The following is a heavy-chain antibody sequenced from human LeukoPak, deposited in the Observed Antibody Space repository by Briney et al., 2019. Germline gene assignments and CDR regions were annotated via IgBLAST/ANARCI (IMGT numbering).Heavy chain of an antibody. J-gene: IGHJ4*02. Sequence: SETLSLTCAVYGGSFSGYYWSWIRQPPGKGLEWIGEINHSGSTNNNPSLKSRVTISVDTSKNQFSLKLSSVTAADTAVYYCARGRRWLQFGATFDYWGQGTLVTVSS. CDR2: INHSGST. D-gene: IGHD5-24*01. CDR1: GGSFSGYY. CDR3: ARGRRWLQFGATFDY. V-gene: IGHV4-34*01.